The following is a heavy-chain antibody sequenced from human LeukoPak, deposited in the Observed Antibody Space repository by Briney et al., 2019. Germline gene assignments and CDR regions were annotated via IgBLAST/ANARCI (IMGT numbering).Heavy chain of an antibody. CDR1: GGTFSSYA. J-gene: IGHJ6*03. CDR2: IIPIFGTA. D-gene: IGHD5-24*01. V-gene: IGHV1-69*06. CDR3: ARGRRDGYNYGRAGDYYYYMDV. Sequence: SVKVSCKASGGTFSSYAISWVRQAPGQGLEWMGGIIPIFGTANYAQKFQGRVTITADKSTSTAYMELSSLRSEDTAVYYCARGRRDGYNYGRAGDYYYYMDVWGKGTTVTVSS.